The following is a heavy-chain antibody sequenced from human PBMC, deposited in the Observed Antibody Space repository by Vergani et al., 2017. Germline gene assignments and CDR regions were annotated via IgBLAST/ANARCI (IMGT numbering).Heavy chain of an antibody. Sequence: QVQLVQSGAEVKKPGSSVKVSCKASGGTFSSYAISWVRQAPGQGLEWMGGIIPIFGTANYAQKFQGRVTITADKSTSTAYMELSSLRSEDTAVYYCARDSLIYDGAISIELKQWLVAADYYYGMDVWGQGTTVTVSS. CDR3: ARDSLIYDGAISIELKQWLVAADYYYGMDV. D-gene: IGHD6-19*01. CDR2: IIPIFGTA. V-gene: IGHV1-69*06. J-gene: IGHJ6*02. CDR1: GGTFSSYA.